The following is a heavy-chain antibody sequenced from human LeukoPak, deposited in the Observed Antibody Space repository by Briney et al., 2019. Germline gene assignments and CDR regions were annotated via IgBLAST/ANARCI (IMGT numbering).Heavy chain of an antibody. CDR2: FDPEDGET. D-gene: IGHD3-10*01. J-gene: IGHJ4*02. CDR1: GYTLTELS. CDR3: ATTAILLWSFDY. Sequence: ASVKVSCKVSGYTLTELSMHWVRQAPGKGLEWMGGFDPEDGETIYAQKFQGRVTMTEDTSTDTAYMELSSLRSEDTAVYYCATTAILLWSFDYWGQGTLVTVSS. V-gene: IGHV1-24*01.